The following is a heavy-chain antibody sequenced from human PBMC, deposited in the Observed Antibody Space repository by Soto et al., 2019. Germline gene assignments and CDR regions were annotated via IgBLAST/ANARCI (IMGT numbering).Heavy chain of an antibody. V-gene: IGHV3-30*18. Sequence: QVPLVESGGGVVQPGRSLRLSCAASGFTFSSYGMHWVRQAPGKGLEWVAVISYDGSNKYYADSVKGRFTISRDNSKNRLYLQMNSLRAEDTAVYYCAKARLELPFDYWGQGTLVTVSS. J-gene: IGHJ4*02. CDR1: GFTFSSYG. CDR3: AKARLELPFDY. D-gene: IGHD1-7*01. CDR2: ISYDGSNK.